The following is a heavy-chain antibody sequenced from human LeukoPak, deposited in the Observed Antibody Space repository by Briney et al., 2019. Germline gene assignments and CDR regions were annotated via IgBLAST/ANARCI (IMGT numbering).Heavy chain of an antibody. CDR2: ISSSSSYI. CDR1: GFTFSSYS. V-gene: IGHV3-21*01. CDR3: AKDLPQMGY. J-gene: IGHJ4*02. D-gene: IGHD5-24*01. Sequence: GGSLRLSCAASGFTFSSYSMNWVRQAPGKGLEWVSSISSSSSYIYYADSVKGRFTISRDNSKNTLYLQMNSLRAEDTAVYYCAKDLPQMGYWGQGTLVTVSS.